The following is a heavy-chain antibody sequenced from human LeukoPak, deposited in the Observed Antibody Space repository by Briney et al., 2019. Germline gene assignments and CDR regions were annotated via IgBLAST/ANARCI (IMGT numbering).Heavy chain of an antibody. CDR3: ARARQYDFWSFDF. D-gene: IGHD3-3*01. CDR2: ISSSSRHI. V-gene: IGHV3-21*01. J-gene: IGHJ4*02. CDR1: GFTVSSNY. Sequence: GGSLRLSCAASGFTVSSNYMSWARQAPGKGLEWVSSISSSSRHIYQADSVKGRFTISRDNAKDSLYLQLTSLRVEDTAVYYCARARQYDFWSFDFWGQGILVTVSS.